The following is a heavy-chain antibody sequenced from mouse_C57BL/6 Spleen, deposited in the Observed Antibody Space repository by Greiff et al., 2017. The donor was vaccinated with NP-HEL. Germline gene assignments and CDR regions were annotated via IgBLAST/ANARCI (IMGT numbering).Heavy chain of an antibody. CDR1: GYTFTSYW. D-gene: IGHD1-1*01. V-gene: IGHV1-52*01. J-gene: IGHJ2*01. CDR2: IDPSDSET. CDR3: ASGDYYGSSYDYFDY. Sequence: QVQLQQPGAELVRPGSSVKLSCKASGYTFTSYWMHWVKQRPIQGLEWIGNIDPSDSETHYNQKFKDKATLTVDKSSSTAYMQLSSLTSEDSAVYDCASGDYYGSSYDYFDYWGQGTTLTVSS.